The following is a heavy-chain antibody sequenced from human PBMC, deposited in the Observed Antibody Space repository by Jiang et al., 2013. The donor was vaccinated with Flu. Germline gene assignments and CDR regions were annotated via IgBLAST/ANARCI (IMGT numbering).Heavy chain of an antibody. D-gene: IGHD2-8*01. CDR3: ARRTNGVFYYFDY. CDR1: GFTFSDYY. Sequence: KPGGSLRLSCAVSGFTFSDYYMSWIRQAPGKGLEWVSYISSSGSTIYYADSVKGRFTISRDNAKNSLYLQMNSLRAEDTAVYYCARRTNGVFYYFDYWGQGTLVTVSS. J-gene: IGHJ4*02. V-gene: IGHV3-11*01. CDR2: ISSSGSTI.